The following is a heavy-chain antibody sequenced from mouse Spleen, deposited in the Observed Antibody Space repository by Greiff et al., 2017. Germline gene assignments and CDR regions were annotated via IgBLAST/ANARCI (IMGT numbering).Heavy chain of an antibody. V-gene: IGHV1-18*01. CDR1: GYTFTDYN. J-gene: IGHJ1*01. CDR3: AREHGYFDV. Sequence: EVQLQQSGPELVKPGASVKIPCKASGYTFTDYNMDWVKQSHGKSLEWIGDINPNNGGTIYNQKFKGKATLTVDKSSSTAYVELRSLTSEDTAVYYCAREHGYFDVWGAGTTVTVSS. CDR2: INPNNGGT.